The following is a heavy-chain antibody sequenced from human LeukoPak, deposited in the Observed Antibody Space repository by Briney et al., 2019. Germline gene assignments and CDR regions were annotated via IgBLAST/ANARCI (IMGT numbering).Heavy chain of an antibody. CDR1: GYTFAKYA. CDR3: ARSILVVPVASHYNYGVDV. V-gene: IGHV1-3*01. D-gene: IGHD2-2*01. J-gene: IGHJ6*02. CDR2: INVGNGNT. Sequence: GASVKVSCKASGYTFAKYAIHWVRQAPGQRLEWMGWINVGNGNTRYSQKFQGGVTITRDTSASTAYMELSSLRSEDTAVYYCARSILVVPVASHYNYGVDVWGQGTTVTVSS.